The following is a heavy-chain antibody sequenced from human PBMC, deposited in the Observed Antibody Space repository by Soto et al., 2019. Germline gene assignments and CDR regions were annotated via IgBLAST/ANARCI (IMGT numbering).Heavy chain of an antibody. CDR1: GFTFTKYS. V-gene: IGHV3-48*02. J-gene: IGHJ4*02. CDR3: VRGVVVVVGSTAGIFDH. CDR2: ISYSGETK. D-gene: IGHD2-15*01. Sequence: GGSLRLSCVTSGFTFTKYSMNWVRQAPGKGLEWVSYISYSGETKYYADSLKGRYAISRDDAKDSVYLQMNSLRDEDTAFYYCVRGVVVVVGSTAGIFDHWAQGILVNVYS.